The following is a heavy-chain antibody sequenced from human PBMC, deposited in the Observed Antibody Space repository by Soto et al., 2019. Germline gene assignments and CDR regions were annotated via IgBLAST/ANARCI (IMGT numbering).Heavy chain of an antibody. CDR2: IYHSGST. CDR3: ASKPNSLYYFDY. J-gene: IGHJ4*02. Sequence: SETLSLTCAVSGGSISSSNWWSWVRQPPGKGLEWIGEIYHSGSTYYNPSLKSRVTMSVDTSKNQFSLKLTSVTAVDTAVYYCASKPNSLYYFDYWGQGALVTVSS. CDR1: GGSISSSNW. V-gene: IGHV4-4*02. D-gene: IGHD5-18*01.